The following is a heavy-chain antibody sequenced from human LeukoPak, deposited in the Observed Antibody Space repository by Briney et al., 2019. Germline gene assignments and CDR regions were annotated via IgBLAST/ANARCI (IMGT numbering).Heavy chain of an antibody. V-gene: IGHV1-8*03. D-gene: IGHD6-6*01. CDR1: GYTFTSYD. CDR3: ARGHWAARNAFDI. CDR2: MNPNSGNT. Sequence: ASVKVSCKASGYTFTSYDINWVRQATGQGLEWMGWMNPNSGNTGYAQKFQGRVTITRNTSISTAYMELSSLRSEDTAVYYCARGHWAARNAFDIWGQGTMVTVSS. J-gene: IGHJ3*02.